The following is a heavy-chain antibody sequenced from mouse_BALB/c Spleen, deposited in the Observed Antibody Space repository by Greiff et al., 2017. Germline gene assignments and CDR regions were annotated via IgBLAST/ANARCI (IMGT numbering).Heavy chain of an antibody. CDR2: IWAGGST. CDR1: GFSLTSYG. D-gene: IGHD1-1*01. Sequence: QVQLKESGPGLVAPSQSLSITCTVSGFSLTSYGVHWVRQPPGKGLEWLGVIWAGGSTNYNSALMSRLSISKDNSKSQVFLKMNSLQTDDTAMYYCARGGSSYLRYAMDYWGQGTSVTVSS. V-gene: IGHV2-9*02. J-gene: IGHJ4*01. CDR3: ARGGSSYLRYAMDY.